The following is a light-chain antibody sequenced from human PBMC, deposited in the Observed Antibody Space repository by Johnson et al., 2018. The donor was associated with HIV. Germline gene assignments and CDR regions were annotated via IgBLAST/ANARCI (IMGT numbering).Light chain of an antibody. CDR1: SSNIGTNS. CDR3: ATWDDTLNGRYV. Sequence: QPVMTQPPSVSAAPGQKVTISCSGSSSNIGTNSVSWYQQLPGTAPRLLIYRNNQRPSGVPDRFSGSKSGTSASLAISGLQAEDEADYYCATWDDTLNGRYVFGTGTKVTVL. V-gene: IGLV1-44*01. J-gene: IGLJ1*01. CDR2: RNN.